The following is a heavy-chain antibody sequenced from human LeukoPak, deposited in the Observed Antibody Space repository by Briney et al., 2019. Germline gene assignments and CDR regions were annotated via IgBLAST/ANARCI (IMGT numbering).Heavy chain of an antibody. CDR3: ARVGLYYDILTGYYPWYYFDY. V-gene: IGHV4-59*01. CDR1: GGSISSYY. D-gene: IGHD3-9*01. CDR2: IYYSGST. J-gene: IGHJ4*02. Sequence: SETLSLTCTVSGGSISSYYWSWIRQPPGKGLEWIGYIYYSGSTNYNPSHKSRVTISVDTSKNQFSLKLSSVTAADTAVYYCARVGLYYDILTGYYPWYYFDYWGQGTLVTVSS.